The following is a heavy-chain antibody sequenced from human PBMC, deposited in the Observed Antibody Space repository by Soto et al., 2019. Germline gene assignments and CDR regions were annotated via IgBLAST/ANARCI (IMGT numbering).Heavy chain of an antibody. V-gene: IGHV3-23*01. CDR3: AKDSDFPFFLDF. J-gene: IGHJ4*02. CDR1: GFTFSNYA. Sequence: WGSLRLSCAASGFTFSNYAMSWVRQAPGQALEWVSSVSGNGETADYADAVKGRFTISRDNSKSTLSLQTNILRVEDTGIYYGAKDSDFPFFLDFWGQGALVTVSS. CDR2: VSGNGETA. D-gene: IGHD2-21*02.